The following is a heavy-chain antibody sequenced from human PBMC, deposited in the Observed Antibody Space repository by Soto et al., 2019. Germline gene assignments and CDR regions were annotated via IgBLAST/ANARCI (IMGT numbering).Heavy chain of an antibody. D-gene: IGHD3-3*01. J-gene: IGHJ6*02. V-gene: IGHV4-30-2*01. CDR2: MYQSGRT. CDR3: AREMTIFGVAPGGGVDV. CDR1: GGSINTFDFS. Sequence: SETLSLTCAVSGGSINTFDFSWSWIRQPPGRGLEWIGSMYQSGRTYYIPSLKSRVTMSLEKSKNQFSLKINSVVAADTAIYYCAREMTIFGVAPGGGVDVWGQGTTVTVSS.